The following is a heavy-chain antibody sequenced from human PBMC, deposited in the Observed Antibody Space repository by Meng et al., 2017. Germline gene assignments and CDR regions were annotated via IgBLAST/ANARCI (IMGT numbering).Heavy chain of an antibody. CDR1: GASISNYY. J-gene: IGHJ5*02. D-gene: IGHD3-22*01. CDR2: IYYSGST. Sequence: SETLSPTCTAPGASISNYYWSWIRQPPGKGLEWFGYIYYSGSTNYNPSLKSRVTLSVDTSKNQFSLKLSSVTAADTAVYYCARVRDYYDGIGHKTNWFDPWGQGTLVTVSS. CDR3: ARVRDYYDGIGHKTNWFDP. V-gene: IGHV4-59*01.